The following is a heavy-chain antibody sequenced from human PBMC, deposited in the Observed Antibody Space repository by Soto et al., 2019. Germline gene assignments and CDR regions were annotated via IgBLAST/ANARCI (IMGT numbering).Heavy chain of an antibody. CDR2: IYSSGYT. J-gene: IGHJ6*03. D-gene: IGHD3-3*01. CDR1: GGSISGYY. Sequence: QVQLQESGPGLVKPSETLSLTCSVSGGSISGYYWSWIRQAPGKGLEWIGYIYSSGYTNYNPSLQSRVTISVDTSKNQFSLRLSSVTAADTAVYYCARQVEEDFWTGYYHYYMDVWGKGTTVTVSS. V-gene: IGHV4-59*08. CDR3: ARQVEEDFWTGYYHYYMDV.